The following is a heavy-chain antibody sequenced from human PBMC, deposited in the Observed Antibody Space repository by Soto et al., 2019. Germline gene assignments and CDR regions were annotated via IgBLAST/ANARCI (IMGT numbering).Heavy chain of an antibody. D-gene: IGHD1-26*01. J-gene: IGHJ4*02. V-gene: IGHV4-59*08. CDR3: ARQRGYYEPQVDY. CDR2: IYYSGST. Sequence: SETLSLTCTVSGGSISSYYWSWIRQPPGKGLEWIGYIYYSGSTNYNPSLKSRVTISVDTSKNQFSLKLSSVIAADTAVYYCARQRGYYEPQVDYWGQGTLVTVSS. CDR1: GGSISSYY.